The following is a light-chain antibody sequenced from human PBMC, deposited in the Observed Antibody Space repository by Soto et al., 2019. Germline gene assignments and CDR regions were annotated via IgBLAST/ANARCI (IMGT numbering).Light chain of an antibody. V-gene: IGKV1-5*01. J-gene: IGKJ2*01. CDR2: DAF. CDR3: QQYNSYSPT. CDR1: QSIRSW. Sequence: DIQMTQSPSTLSTSVGDRVTITCRASQSIRSWLACYQQKPGKAPKLLIYDAFSLESEVPSRFSGSGSVTEFTLTISSLQPDDFATYYCQQYNSYSPTFGQGTKLEIK.